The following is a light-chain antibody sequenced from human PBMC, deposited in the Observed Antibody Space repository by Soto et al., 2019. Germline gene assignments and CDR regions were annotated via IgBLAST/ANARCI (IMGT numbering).Light chain of an antibody. Sequence: DIQMTQSPSSLSASVGDRVTITCRASHGIRDELGWYQQKPGKAPKRLIYAASSLQSGVPSRFSGSGSGTEFTLTISSLQPEDFATYYCLQHNSYPLTFGGGTKVEIK. CDR3: LQHNSYPLT. CDR1: HGIRDE. J-gene: IGKJ4*01. CDR2: AAS. V-gene: IGKV1-17*01.